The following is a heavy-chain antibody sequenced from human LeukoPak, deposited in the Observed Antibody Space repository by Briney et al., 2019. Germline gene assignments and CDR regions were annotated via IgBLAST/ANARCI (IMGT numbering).Heavy chain of an antibody. CDR3: ARETMGSSWTYDY. J-gene: IGHJ4*02. D-gene: IGHD6-13*01. CDR1: GFTFSNYN. CDR2: ISSSSSIK. Sequence: GGSLRLSCVASGFTFSNYNMNWVRQAPGKGLEWVSYISSSSSIKYYADSVKGRFTISRDNAENSLFLQMISLRDEDTAVYYCARETMGSSWTYDYWGQGTLVTVSS. V-gene: IGHV3-48*02.